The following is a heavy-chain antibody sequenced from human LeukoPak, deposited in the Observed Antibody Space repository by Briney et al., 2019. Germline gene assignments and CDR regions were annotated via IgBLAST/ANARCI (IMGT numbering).Heavy chain of an antibody. Sequence: GGSLRLSCAASGFTFSSYWMHWVRQAPGKVLVWVSRINSDGSSTSYADSVKGRFTISRDNAKNTLYLQMNSLRAEDTAVYYCARDRGCSSTSCYLTWNYYYYMDVWGKGTTVTVSS. CDR3: ARDRGCSSTSCYLTWNYYYYMDV. CDR1: GFTFSSYW. V-gene: IGHV3-74*01. J-gene: IGHJ6*03. D-gene: IGHD2-2*01. CDR2: INSDGSST.